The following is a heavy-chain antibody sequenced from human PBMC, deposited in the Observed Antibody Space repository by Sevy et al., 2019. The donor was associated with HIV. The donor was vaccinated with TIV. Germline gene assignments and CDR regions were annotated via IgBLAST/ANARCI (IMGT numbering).Heavy chain of an antibody. V-gene: IGHV3-74*01. D-gene: IGHD2-15*01. Sequence: GGSRRLSCAASGFTFSSYWMHWVRQAPGKGLVWVSRINSDGSSTSYADSVKGRFTISRDNAKNTLYLQMNSLRAEDTAVYYCARGGYCSGGSGLHVDYWGQGTLVTVSS. CDR2: INSDGSST. J-gene: IGHJ4*02. CDR1: GFTFSSYW. CDR3: ARGGYCSGGSGLHVDY.